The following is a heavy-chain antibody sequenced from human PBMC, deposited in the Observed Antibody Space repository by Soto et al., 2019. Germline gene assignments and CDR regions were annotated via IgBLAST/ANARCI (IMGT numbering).Heavy chain of an antibody. Sequence: QVQLVQSGAEVKKPGASVKVSCKASGYTFTSYAMHWVRQAPGQRLEWMGWINAGNGNTKYSQKFQGRVTITRDTAASTAYMELSSLRSEDTAVYYWATNRLYCSGGSCFGMDVWGQGTTVTVSS. CDR3: ATNRLYCSGGSCFGMDV. D-gene: IGHD2-15*01. J-gene: IGHJ6*02. CDR2: INAGNGNT. V-gene: IGHV1-3*01. CDR1: GYTFTSYA.